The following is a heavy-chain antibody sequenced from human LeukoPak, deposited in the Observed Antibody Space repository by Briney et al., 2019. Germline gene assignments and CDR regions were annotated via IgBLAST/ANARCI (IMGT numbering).Heavy chain of an antibody. J-gene: IGHJ4*02. Sequence: GGSLRLSCAASGFTFSRYWMSWVRQAPGKGLEWVANIKQDGSEKYYVDSVKVRFTISRDNAKNSLYLQMNSLRAEDTAVYYCARVGTYYDSSGRSYYFDYWGQGTLVTVSS. V-gene: IGHV3-7*01. D-gene: IGHD3-22*01. CDR2: IKQDGSEK. CDR1: GFTFSRYW. CDR3: ARVGTYYDSSGRSYYFDY.